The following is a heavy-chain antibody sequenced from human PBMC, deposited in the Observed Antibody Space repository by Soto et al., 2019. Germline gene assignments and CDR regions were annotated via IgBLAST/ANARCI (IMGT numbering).Heavy chain of an antibody. V-gene: IGHV2-5*01. Sequence: QITLKESGPTLVKPTQTLTLTCTFSGFSLNSRGVGVGWIRQPPGKALEWLALIYWNDDTRYRPSLKSRLTITKDTSKNQVVLTLTNMDPVDTATYYCAHSQGLGDPFDYWGPGTLVTVSS. CDR1: GFSLNSRGVG. J-gene: IGHJ4*02. CDR3: AHSQGLGDPFDY. D-gene: IGHD3-16*01. CDR2: IYWNDDT.